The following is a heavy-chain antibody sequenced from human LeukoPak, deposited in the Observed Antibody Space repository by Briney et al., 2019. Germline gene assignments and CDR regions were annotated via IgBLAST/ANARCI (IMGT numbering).Heavy chain of an antibody. CDR3: ARGPSAARPYYYYMDV. CDR1: GFTFDDYG. D-gene: IGHD6-6*01. CDR2: INWNGGST. J-gene: IGHJ6*03. Sequence: RSGRSLRLSCAASGFTFDDYGMSWVRHAPGKGLEWVSGINWNGGSTGYADSVKGRFTISRDNAKNSLYLQMNSLRAEDTALYYCARGPSAARPYYYYMDVWGKGTTVTVSS. V-gene: IGHV3-20*04.